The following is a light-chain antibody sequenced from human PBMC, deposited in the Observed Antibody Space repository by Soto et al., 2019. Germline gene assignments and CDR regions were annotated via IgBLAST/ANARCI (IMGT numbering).Light chain of an antibody. CDR3: QQYDNSPIT. V-gene: IGKV1-5*01. CDR2: DAS. J-gene: IGKJ5*01. Sequence: DIQMTQSPSTLSASVGDRVTITCRASQSISDWLAWYQQKPGRAPKLLIYDASILESGVPSRFSGSGSGTEFTLTISSLQPDDFATYYCQQYDNSPITFGQGTRLDMK. CDR1: QSISDW.